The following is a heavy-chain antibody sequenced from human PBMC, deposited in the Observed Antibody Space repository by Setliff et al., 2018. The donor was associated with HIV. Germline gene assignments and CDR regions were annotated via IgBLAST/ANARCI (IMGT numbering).Heavy chain of an antibody. D-gene: IGHD3-10*01. J-gene: IGHJ5*02. CDR1: GGSISGPY. CDR3: ARHSGVASPNWFDP. V-gene: IGHV4-4*09. Sequence: TSETLSLTCTVSGGSISGPYWSWIRQPPGRGLEWIGYIYSSGSTNFNPPLQSRVTISVDTSKNQFSLKLSYVTAADTAVYYCARHSGVASPNWFDPWGQGTLVTV. CDR2: IYSSGST.